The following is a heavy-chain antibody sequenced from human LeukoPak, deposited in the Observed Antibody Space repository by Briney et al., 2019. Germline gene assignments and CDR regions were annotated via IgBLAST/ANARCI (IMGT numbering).Heavy chain of an antibody. CDR2: INPNSGVT. CDR1: GYTFTGYY. D-gene: IGHD4-17*01. J-gene: IGHJ1*01. Sequence: ASVKVSCKASGYTFTGYYMHWVRQVPGQWLEWMGGINPNSGVTNYAQKFQGRVTMTRDTSISTAYMELSRLRSDDTAVYYCARETTTVTAEYFQHWGQGTLVTVSS. CDR3: ARETTTVTAEYFQH. V-gene: IGHV1-2*02.